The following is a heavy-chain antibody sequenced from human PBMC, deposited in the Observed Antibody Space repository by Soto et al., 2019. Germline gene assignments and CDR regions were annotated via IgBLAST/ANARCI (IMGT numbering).Heavy chain of an antibody. J-gene: IGHJ6*02. CDR1: GGTFASYS. V-gene: IGHV1-69*06. CDR2: IIPLMRTV. D-gene: IGHD2-21*01. Sequence: QEELVQSGAEVKKPGSSVNVSCKASGGTFASYSITWLRQAPGQRLEWMGEIIPLMRTVNYAQKFQDRVTITGDRSTTTGYMALNSLRADDTAVYYCARDPVDLFGYLDVWGQGTTVTVSS. CDR3: ARDPVDLFGYLDV.